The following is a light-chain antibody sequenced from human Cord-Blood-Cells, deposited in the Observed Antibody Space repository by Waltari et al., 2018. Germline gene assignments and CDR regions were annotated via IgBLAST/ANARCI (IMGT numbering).Light chain of an antibody. CDR3: QQSYSTPYT. Sequence: DIQMTQSPYSLSASVGDSVTITCRASQSISSYLNWYQQKPGKAPKRLIYAASSLQSGVPSRFSGSGSGTDFTLTISSLQPEDFATDYCQQSYSTPYTFGQGTKLEIK. J-gene: IGKJ2*01. CDR2: AAS. V-gene: IGKV1-39*01. CDR1: QSISSY.